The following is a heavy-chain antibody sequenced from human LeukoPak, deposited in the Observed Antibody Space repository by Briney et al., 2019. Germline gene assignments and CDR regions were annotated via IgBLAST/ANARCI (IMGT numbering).Heavy chain of an antibody. CDR1: GCTFTSYD. V-gene: IGHV1-8*01. CDR3: ARGSSSWYPFDY. Sequence: ASVKVSCKASGCTFTSYDINWVRQATGQGLEWMGWMNPNSGNTGYAQKFQGRVTMTRNTSISTAYMELSSLRSEDTAVYYCARGSSSWYPFDYWGQGTLVTVSS. D-gene: IGHD6-13*01. J-gene: IGHJ4*02. CDR2: MNPNSGNT.